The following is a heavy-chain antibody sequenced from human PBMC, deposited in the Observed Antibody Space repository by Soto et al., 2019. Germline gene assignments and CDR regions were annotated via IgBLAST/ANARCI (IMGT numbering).Heavy chain of an antibody. J-gene: IGHJ3*02. CDR1: GFSFGNFA. CDR2: ISASVSSA. CDR3: AKDAGLPAFGGFIHAFDI. D-gene: IGHD3-3*01. Sequence: QPGGSLRLSCAASGFSFGNFAMGWVRQTPGKGLEWVSTISASVSSAFYADSVRGRFTISRDNSNNTLYLRMNSLRAEDTAVYYCAKDAGLPAFGGFIHAFDIWGQGTTVTVSS. V-gene: IGHV3-23*01.